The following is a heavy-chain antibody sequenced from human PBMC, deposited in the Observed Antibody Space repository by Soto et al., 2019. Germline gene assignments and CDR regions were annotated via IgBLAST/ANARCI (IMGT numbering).Heavy chain of an antibody. CDR2: IYPGDSDT. D-gene: IGHD3-22*01. V-gene: IGHV5-51*01. CDR3: GRLDSSYYFDY. Sequence: EVQLVQSGAEVKKPVESLNISCKGSGYTFTTYCIGWVLQMPVKGLELMGIIYPGDSDTTYSPSFQGQVTISADKSISTAYLQWNSLKASDSAMYYCGRLDSSYYFDYWGQGTLVTVSS. CDR1: GYTFTTYC. J-gene: IGHJ4*02.